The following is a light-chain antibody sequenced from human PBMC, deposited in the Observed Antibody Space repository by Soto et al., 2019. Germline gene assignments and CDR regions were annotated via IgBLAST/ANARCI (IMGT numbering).Light chain of an antibody. CDR3: SSYSSTSPRIV. V-gene: IGLV2-14*01. Sequence: QSVLTQSASVSGSPGQSITISCTGTSSDVGGYDYVSWYQQHPGKAPKLIIYEVTNRPSGVSNRFSGSKSGNTASLTISGLQAEDDIDYYCSSYSSTSPRIVFGTGTKVTVL. J-gene: IGLJ1*01. CDR2: EVT. CDR1: SSDVGGYDY.